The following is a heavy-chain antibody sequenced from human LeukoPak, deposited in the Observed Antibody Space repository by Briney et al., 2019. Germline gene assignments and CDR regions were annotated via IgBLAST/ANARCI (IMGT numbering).Heavy chain of an antibody. CDR2: ISGSGGSA. J-gene: IGHJ3*02. D-gene: IGHD3-3*01. V-gene: IGHV3-23*01. Sequence: GGSLRLSCVASGFTFSSFALDWVRQAPGKGLEWVSAISGSGGSAYYADSVKGRFTISRDNSKNTLYLQMNSLRAEDTAVYYCAKAGPSYDFWSPDAFDIWGQGTMVTVS. CDR1: GFTFSSFA. CDR3: AKAGPSYDFWSPDAFDI.